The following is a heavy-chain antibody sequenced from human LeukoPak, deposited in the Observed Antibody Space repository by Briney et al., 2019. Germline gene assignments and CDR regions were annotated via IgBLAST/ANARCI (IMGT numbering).Heavy chain of an antibody. J-gene: IGHJ4*02. CDR2: ISGSGGST. CDR1: GFTFSSYG. CDR3: AKAWMGIAVADPGSY. D-gene: IGHD6-19*01. Sequence: PGGSLRLSCAASGFTFSSYGMSWVRQAPGKGLEWVSAISGSGGSTYYADSVKGRFTISRDNSKNTLYLQMNSLRAEDTAVYYCAKAWMGIAVADPGSYWGQGTLVPVSS. V-gene: IGHV3-23*01.